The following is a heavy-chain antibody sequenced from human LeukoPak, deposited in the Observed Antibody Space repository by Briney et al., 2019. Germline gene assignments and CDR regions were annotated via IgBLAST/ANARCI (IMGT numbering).Heavy chain of an antibody. V-gene: IGHV5-51*01. J-gene: IGHJ4*02. CDR2: IYPGDSDA. Sequence: GESLEISCKSSGYRFTSYWIGWVRQMPGKGLEWMGIIYPGDSDARYSPSFQGQVTISADKSISTAYLQWSSLKASDTAMYYCARRIISQDTAVYYFDYWGQGTLVTVSS. CDR3: ARRIISQDTAVYYFDY. CDR1: GYRFTSYW. D-gene: IGHD5-18*01.